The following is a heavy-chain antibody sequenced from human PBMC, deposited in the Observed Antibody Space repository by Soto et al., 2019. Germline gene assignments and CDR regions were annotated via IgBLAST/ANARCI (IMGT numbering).Heavy chain of an antibody. J-gene: IGHJ4*02. D-gene: IGHD2-15*01. CDR1: GFSLTTTGVG. CDR3: AHRREDRGGLGNFDY. Sequence: QITLKESGPTLVKPTQTLTLTCTFSGFSLTTTGVGVGWIRQPPGKALEWLALIYWDDDDRYSPSLRYRLTIXXDXSXXQVVLTMTNMDPVDTATYYCAHRREDRGGLGNFDYWGQGTLVTVSS. V-gene: IGHV2-5*02. CDR2: IYWDDDD.